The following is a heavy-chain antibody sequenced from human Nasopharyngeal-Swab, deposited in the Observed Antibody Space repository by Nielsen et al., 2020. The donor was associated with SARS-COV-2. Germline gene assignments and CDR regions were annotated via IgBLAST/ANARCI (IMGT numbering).Heavy chain of an antibody. CDR1: GLTFDDYA. CDR3: SKSRGYYYYMDV. V-gene: IGHV3-9*01. D-gene: IGHD3-10*01. CDR2: ISWNSGSI. J-gene: IGHJ6*03. Sequence: SLKISCAASGLTFDDYAMHWVRQAPGKGLEWVSGISWNSGSIGYADSVKGRFTISRDNAKNSLYLQMNSLRAEDTALYYCSKSRGYYYYMDVWGKGTTVTVSS.